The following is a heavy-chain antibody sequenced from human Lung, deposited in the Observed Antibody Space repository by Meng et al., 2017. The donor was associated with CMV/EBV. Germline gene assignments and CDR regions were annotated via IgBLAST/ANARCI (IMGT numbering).Heavy chain of an antibody. V-gene: IGHV4-4*02. Sequence: VQVRECVPALFERSETRSLHCGCSGDSTTNPDWWVWVPQPPGKGLEWIGEIPHRGSSAYNPSLKSRVSMSIDKSKNQFSLKLTSVTAADTAVYHCLRRSGGSVWGQGTLVTVSS. CDR2: IPHRGSS. CDR1: GDSTTNPDW. D-gene: IGHD3-10*01. CDR3: LRRSGGSV. J-gene: IGHJ1*01.